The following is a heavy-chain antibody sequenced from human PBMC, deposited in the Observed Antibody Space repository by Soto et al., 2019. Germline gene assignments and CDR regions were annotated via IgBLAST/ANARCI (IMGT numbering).Heavy chain of an antibody. J-gene: IGHJ4*02. CDR1: GASVRSGDYC. CDR3: VGTGTTDDY. V-gene: IGHV4-30-4*01. CDR2: IYNSGGS. Sequence: SETLSLTCSVSGASVRSGDYCWSCIRQAPGKGLEWIGYIYNSGGSYYNPSLKGRLTISIDTSKNQFSLKLNSVTAVDTAIYYCVGTGTTDDYWGRGTLVTVSS. D-gene: IGHD4-17*01.